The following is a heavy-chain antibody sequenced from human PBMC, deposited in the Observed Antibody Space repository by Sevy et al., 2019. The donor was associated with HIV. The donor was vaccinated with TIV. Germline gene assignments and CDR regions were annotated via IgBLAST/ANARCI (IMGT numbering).Heavy chain of an antibody. CDR2: FDPEDGET. V-gene: IGHV1-24*01. J-gene: IGHJ4*02. D-gene: IGHD3-22*01. Sequence: ASVKVSCKVSGYTLTEFSTHWVRQAPGKGLEWMGTFDPEDGETIYAQKFQGRVTMTEDTSTDTASMELSSLRSEDTAVYYCATTKDYYDSSGYPFDYWGQGTLVTVSS. CDR1: GYTLTEFS. CDR3: ATTKDYYDSSGYPFDY.